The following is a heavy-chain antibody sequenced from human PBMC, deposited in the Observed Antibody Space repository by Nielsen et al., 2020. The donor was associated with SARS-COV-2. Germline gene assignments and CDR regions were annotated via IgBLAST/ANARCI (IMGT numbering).Heavy chain of an antibody. Sequence: GGSLRLSCAASGFTFSSYAMSWVRQAPGKGLEWVSVIYSGGSSTYYADSVKGRFTISRDNSKNTLYLQMNSLRAEDTAVYYCAKDSNTGLRYFDWSPGYYGMDVWGQGTTVTVSS. CDR3: AKDSNTGLRYFDWSPGYYGMDV. CDR1: GFTFSSYA. CDR2: IYSGGSST. V-gene: IGHV3-23*03. D-gene: IGHD3-9*01. J-gene: IGHJ6*02.